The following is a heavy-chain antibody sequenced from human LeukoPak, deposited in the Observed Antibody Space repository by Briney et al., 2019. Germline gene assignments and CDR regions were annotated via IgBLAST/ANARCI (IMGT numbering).Heavy chain of an antibody. V-gene: IGHV3-7*03. CDR3: ASVYGDYVY. J-gene: IGHJ4*02. Sequence: GGSLRLSCVASGFTFSTYWMSWVRQAPGKGLEWVASIKEDGSERQYVDSVKGRFSISRDNTKGSLFLQLNSLRAEDTAVYYCASVYGDYVYWGQGTLVTVSS. D-gene: IGHD4-17*01. CDR1: GFTFSTYW. CDR2: IKEDGSER.